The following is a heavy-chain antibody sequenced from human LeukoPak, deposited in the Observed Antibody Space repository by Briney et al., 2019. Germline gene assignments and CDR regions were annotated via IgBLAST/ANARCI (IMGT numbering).Heavy chain of an antibody. V-gene: IGHV4-38-2*02. Sequence: SEALSLTCTVSGYSINSAYYWGWIRQPPGKGLEWIGSIYHSWSTYSNPSLKSRVTISVDTSKNQFSLKLTSVTAADTAVYYCARVHRPAYYYDSSGYYYFDYWGQGTLVTVSS. CDR1: GYSINSAYY. CDR2: IYHSWST. CDR3: ARVHRPAYYYDSSGYYYFDY. D-gene: IGHD3-22*01. J-gene: IGHJ4*02.